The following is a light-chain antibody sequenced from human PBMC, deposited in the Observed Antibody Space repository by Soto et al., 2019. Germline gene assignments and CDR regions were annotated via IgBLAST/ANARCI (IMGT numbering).Light chain of an antibody. Sequence: QSALTQPASVSGSPGQSITISCTGTSSDVATYNFVSWYQQHPGKAPKLMIYEVTHRPSGVSNRFSGSKSGDTASLTISGLQAEDEAHYYCSSYTASNTVVFGGGTQLTVL. CDR2: EVT. J-gene: IGLJ2*01. V-gene: IGLV2-14*01. CDR1: SSDVATYNF. CDR3: SSYTASNTVV.